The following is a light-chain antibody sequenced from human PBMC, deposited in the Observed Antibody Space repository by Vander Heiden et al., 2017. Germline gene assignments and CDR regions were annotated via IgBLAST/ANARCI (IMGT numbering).Light chain of an antibody. CDR1: QSVSSSY. Sequence: IVLTQSPGTLPLPPGERATLSCRASQSVSSSYLAWYQQKPGQAPRLIIDGASSRATGIPDRFSGSGSGTDFTLTISRLEPEDFAVYYCQQDGSSPGTFGQGTKVEIK. CDR3: QQDGSSPGT. J-gene: IGKJ1*01. CDR2: GAS. V-gene: IGKV3-20*01.